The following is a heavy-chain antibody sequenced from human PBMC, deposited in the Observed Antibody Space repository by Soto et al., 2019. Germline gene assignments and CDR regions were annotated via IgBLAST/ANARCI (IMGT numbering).Heavy chain of an antibody. Sequence: PAETLSLTCTVSGGSISSGGYYWSWIRQPPGKGLEWIGYIYYSGSTYYNPSLKSRVTISVDTSKKQFSLKLSSLTAAVTAVYYCAREPDGVVVPGAFGLFDSGGQGTLVTVSS. J-gene: IGHJ5*01. V-gene: IGHV4-31*03. CDR2: IYYSGST. CDR1: GGSISSGGYY. D-gene: IGHD2-2*01. CDR3: AREPDGVVVPGAFGLFDS.